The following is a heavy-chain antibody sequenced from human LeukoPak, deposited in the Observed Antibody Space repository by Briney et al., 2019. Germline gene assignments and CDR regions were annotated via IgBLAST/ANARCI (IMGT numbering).Heavy chain of an antibody. CDR2: ISGSGGNT. Sequence: PGGSLRLSCAASGFTLSTYAMSWVRQAPGKGLEWVSIISGSGGNTYYADSVKGRFTISRDNSKNTLYLQMNSLRAEDTAVYYCAKDLKDCSSTSCYTPLFDYWGQGTLVTVSS. V-gene: IGHV3-23*01. CDR1: GFTLSTYA. CDR3: AKDLKDCSSTSCYTPLFDY. D-gene: IGHD2-2*02. J-gene: IGHJ4*02.